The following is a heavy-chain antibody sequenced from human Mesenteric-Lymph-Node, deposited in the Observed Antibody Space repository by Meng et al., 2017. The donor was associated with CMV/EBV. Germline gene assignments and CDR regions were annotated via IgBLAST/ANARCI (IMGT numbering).Heavy chain of an antibody. CDR1: GFTFNNYA. CDR3: AKGPCSRTSCSKIDI. D-gene: IGHD2-2*01. V-gene: IGHV3-23*01. Sequence: GESLKISCAASGFTFNNYAMNWVRQAPGKGLEWVSAISDSGDNTYFADSVKGRFTISRDNSKNTLFLQMNSLRAEDTAVYYCAKGPCSRTSCSKIDIWGQGTMVTVSS. CDR2: ISDSGDNT. J-gene: IGHJ3*02.